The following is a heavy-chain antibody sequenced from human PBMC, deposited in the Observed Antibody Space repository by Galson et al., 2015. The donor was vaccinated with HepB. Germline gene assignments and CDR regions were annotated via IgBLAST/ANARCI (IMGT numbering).Heavy chain of an antibody. J-gene: IGHJ5*02. CDR3: ARNVYYDTSGYYYKPGWVDP. CDR1: GDSVSSNSAA. CDR2: TYYRSKWYY. Sequence: CAISGDSVSSNSAAWNWIRQSPSRGLEWLGRTYYRSKWYYDYAVSVRSRITINPDISRNQSSLQLYSVTPEDTAVYYCARNVYYDTSGYYYKPGWVDPWGQGTLVTVSS. V-gene: IGHV6-1*01. D-gene: IGHD3-22*01.